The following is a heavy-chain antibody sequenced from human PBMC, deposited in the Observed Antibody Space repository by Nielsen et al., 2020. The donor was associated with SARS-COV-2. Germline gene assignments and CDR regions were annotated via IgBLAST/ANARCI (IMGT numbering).Heavy chain of an antibody. CDR2: ICYNGNI. Sequence: SETLSLTCTVSGDSISNKIYYWGWIRQPPGKGLEWIGSICYNGNIYDNPSLKSRVTISVDTSKNQFSLKLSSVTAADTAVYFCARRYGGSHWVNWFDPWGQGTLVTVSS. CDR3: ARRYGGSHWVNWFDP. D-gene: IGHD3-16*01. J-gene: IGHJ5*02. CDR1: GDSISNKIYY. V-gene: IGHV4-39*01.